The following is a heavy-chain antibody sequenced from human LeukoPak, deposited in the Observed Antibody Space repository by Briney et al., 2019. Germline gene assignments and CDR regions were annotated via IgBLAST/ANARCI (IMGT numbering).Heavy chain of an antibody. J-gene: IGHJ4*02. V-gene: IGHV3-23*01. CDR1: GFTFSSYG. CDR3: AKEHSSGWYGDYFDY. CDR2: ISGSGGST. Sequence: GGSLRLSCAASGFTFSSYGMSWVRQAPGKGLEWVSAISGSGGSTYYADSVKGRFTISRDNSKNTLYLQMNSLRAEDTAVYYCAKEHSSGWYGDYFDYWGQGTLVTVSS. D-gene: IGHD6-19*01.